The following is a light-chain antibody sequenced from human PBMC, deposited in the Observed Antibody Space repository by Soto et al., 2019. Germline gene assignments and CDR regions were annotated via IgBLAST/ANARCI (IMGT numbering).Light chain of an antibody. CDR3: VTWDDSLNGYWV. J-gene: IGLJ3*02. Sequence: QSVLTQPPSVSGAPGQRVTISCTGSSSNIGAGYDVHWYQQRPGTAPKLLIFGNINRPSGVPDRFSGSKSGTSASLAITGLQAEDEGDYYCVTWDDSLNGYWVFGGGTKLTVL. V-gene: IGLV1-40*01. CDR2: GNI. CDR1: SSNIGAGYD.